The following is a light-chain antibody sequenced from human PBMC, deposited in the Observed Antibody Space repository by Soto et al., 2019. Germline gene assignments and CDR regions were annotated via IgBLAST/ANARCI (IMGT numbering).Light chain of an antibody. Sequence: DVVMTHAPLALRVTLGHPASISCSSMRILVYSDGDIYLSWFQQGPGQSPRRIIYKVSNRDSGVTDRFSGSGSGTDLTLKISRVEAEDVGVYYCMQGSHSPITFGQGTRLEI. CDR2: KVS. CDR1: RILVYSDGDIY. V-gene: IGKV2-30*01. CDR3: MQGSHSPIT. J-gene: IGKJ5*01.